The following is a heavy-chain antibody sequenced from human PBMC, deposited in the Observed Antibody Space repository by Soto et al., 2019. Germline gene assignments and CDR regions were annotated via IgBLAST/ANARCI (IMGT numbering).Heavy chain of an antibody. Sequence: QVQLQESGPGLVESSGTLSLTCEVSSGSISSGNWWSWVRQPPGKGLEWIGEIHYTRATNYNPSLKSRVTITIYKSKDQFSLNLRSATAADTAVYYCARVFSSGSGWMYYFDFWGQGILVSVSS. J-gene: IGHJ4*02. CDR2: IHYTRAT. CDR1: SGSISSGNW. D-gene: IGHD6-25*01. V-gene: IGHV4-4*02. CDR3: ARVFSSGSGWMYYFDF.